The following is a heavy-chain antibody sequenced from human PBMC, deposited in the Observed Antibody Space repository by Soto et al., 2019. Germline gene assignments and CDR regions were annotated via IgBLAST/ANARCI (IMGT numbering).Heavy chain of an antibody. Sequence: EVQLVESGGGLVKPGGSLRLSCAASGFTFNNYSMNWVRQAPGNGLEWVSSISKSGTYMYYGDSMKGRFTISRDNAKKSLIIEMNSLVDEDKVVYFCSRLYCSSTNCYAFEDWGLGTMVTV. J-gene: IGHJ3*01. CDR1: GFTFNNYS. CDR3: SRLYCSSTNCYAFED. CDR2: ISKSGTYM. V-gene: IGHV3-21*01. D-gene: IGHD2-2*01.